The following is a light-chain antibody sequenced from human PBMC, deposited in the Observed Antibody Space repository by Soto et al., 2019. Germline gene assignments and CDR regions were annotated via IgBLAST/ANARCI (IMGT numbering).Light chain of an antibody. Sequence: QSVLTQPASVSGSPGQSITISCTGTSRDIGFYNYVSWYQQHPGKAPKLIIYEVAKRPSGVSSRFSGSKSGNTASLTISGLQAEDEVDYHCSSYTNTGTLYVFGTGTKLTVL. V-gene: IGLV2-14*01. J-gene: IGLJ1*01. CDR1: SRDIGFYNY. CDR3: SSYTNTGTLYV. CDR2: EVA.